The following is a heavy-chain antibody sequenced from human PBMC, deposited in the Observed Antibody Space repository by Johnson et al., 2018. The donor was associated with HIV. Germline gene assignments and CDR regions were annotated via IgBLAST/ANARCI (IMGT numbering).Heavy chain of an antibody. V-gene: IGHV3-30*04. D-gene: IGHD6-6*01. Sequence: QVQLVESGGGVVQPGRSLRLSCAASGFTLSSYAMHWVRQAPGKGLEWVAVISYDGSNKYYADSVKGRFTISRDNSKNTLYLQMNSLRAEDTAVYYCAAAEYDAFDIWGQGTMVTVSS. CDR3: AAAEYDAFDI. J-gene: IGHJ3*02. CDR1: GFTLSSYA. CDR2: ISYDGSNK.